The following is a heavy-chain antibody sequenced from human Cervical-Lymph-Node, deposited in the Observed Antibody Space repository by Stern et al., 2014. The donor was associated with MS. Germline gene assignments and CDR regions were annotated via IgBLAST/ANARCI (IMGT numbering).Heavy chain of an antibody. CDR2: IYSDGST. Sequence: VHLVESGPGLVKPSETVSLTCTVSGGSMSSKYWNWIRQPPGKGLEWIGYIYSDGSTNYNPSLKSRVIISLDTSTNQFSLRLTSVTAADTAVYYCARVTGRGTRQNWFDSWGQGTLVTVSS. J-gene: IGHJ5*01. D-gene: IGHD1-26*01. CDR3: ARVTGRGTRQNWFDS. V-gene: IGHV4-59*01. CDR1: GGSMSSKY.